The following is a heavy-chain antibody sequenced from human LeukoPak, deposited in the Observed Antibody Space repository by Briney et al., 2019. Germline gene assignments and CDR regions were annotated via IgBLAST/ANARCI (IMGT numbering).Heavy chain of an antibody. CDR2: MNPNSGNT. Sequence: ASVKVSCKASGYTFTSYDINWVRQATGQGLEWMGWMNPNSGNTGYAQKFQGRVTMTMNTSISTAYMELSSLRSEDTAVYYCARVRTRYYSILTGYYKGYYYYYMDVWGKGTTVTVSS. D-gene: IGHD3-9*01. CDR3: ARVRTRYYSILTGYYKGYYYYYMDV. V-gene: IGHV1-8*01. J-gene: IGHJ6*03. CDR1: GYTFTSYD.